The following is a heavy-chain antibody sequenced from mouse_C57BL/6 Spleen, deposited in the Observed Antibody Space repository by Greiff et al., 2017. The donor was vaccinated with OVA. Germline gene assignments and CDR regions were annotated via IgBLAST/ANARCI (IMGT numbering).Heavy chain of an antibody. CDR1: GYTFTDYY. V-gene: IGHV1-26*01. Sequence: EVQLQQSGPELVKPGASVKISCKASGYTFTDYYMNWVKQSHGKSLEWIGDINPNNGGTSYNQKFKGKATLTVDKSSSTAYMELRSLTSEDSAVYYCARPVYYYGSSPYFDVWGTGTTVTVSS. J-gene: IGHJ1*03. D-gene: IGHD1-1*01. CDR2: INPNNGGT. CDR3: ARPVYYYGSSPYFDV.